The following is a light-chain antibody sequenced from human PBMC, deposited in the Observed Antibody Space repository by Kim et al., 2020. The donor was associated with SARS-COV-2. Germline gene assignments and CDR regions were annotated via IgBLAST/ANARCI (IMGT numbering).Light chain of an antibody. CDR3: GTWDDSLTARV. J-gene: IGLJ7*01. V-gene: IGLV1-44*01. CDR2: DTN. Sequence: GQWFTISCSGSRCNIGSYNYACYRHPPGATPHLLIFDTNQRPSGVPSHFSCSKTSTSAALAIIYLQSADEAAYYCGTWDDSLTARVFGGGTQLTVL. CDR1: RCNIGSYN.